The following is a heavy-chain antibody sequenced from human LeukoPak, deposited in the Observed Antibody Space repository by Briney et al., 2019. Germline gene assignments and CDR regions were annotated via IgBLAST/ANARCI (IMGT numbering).Heavy chain of an antibody. CDR1: GGSISSYY. D-gene: IGHD1-26*01. Sequence: PSETLPLTCTVSGGSISSYYWSWIRQPPGKGLEWIGYIYYSGSTNYNPSLKSRVTISVDTSKNQFSLKLSSVTAADTAVYYCARERFLGGNFDYWGQGTLVTVSS. V-gene: IGHV4-59*01. J-gene: IGHJ4*02. CDR2: IYYSGST. CDR3: ARERFLGGNFDY.